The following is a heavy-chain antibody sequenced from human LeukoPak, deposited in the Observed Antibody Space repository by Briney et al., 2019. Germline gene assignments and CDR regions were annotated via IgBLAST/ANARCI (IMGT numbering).Heavy chain of an antibody. V-gene: IGHV3-9*03. Sequence: PGRSLRLSCAASGFTFDDYAMHWVRQAPGKGLEWFSGISCNSGSICYADSVKSRFTISRDNAKNSLYLQMNSLTAEDMAVYFCAKDVLRDYYYDSSGYSNAFDIWGQGTMVTVSS. D-gene: IGHD3-22*01. J-gene: IGHJ3*02. CDR2: ISCNSGSI. CDR3: AKDVLRDYYYDSSGYSNAFDI. CDR1: GFTFDDYA.